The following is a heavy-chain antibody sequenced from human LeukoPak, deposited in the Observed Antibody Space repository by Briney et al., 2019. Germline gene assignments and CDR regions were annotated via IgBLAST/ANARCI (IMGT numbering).Heavy chain of an antibody. V-gene: IGHV4-59*08. CDR2: IYYSGST. CDR1: GDSISSYY. Sequence: SETLSLTCTVSGDSISSYYWSWIRQPPGKGLEWIGYIYYSGSTNYNPSLKSRLTISVDTSKNQFSLELSSVTAADTAMYYCARHYDSSGYWYYFNYWGQGTLVTVSS. J-gene: IGHJ4*02. CDR3: ARHYDSSGYWYYFNY. D-gene: IGHD3-22*01.